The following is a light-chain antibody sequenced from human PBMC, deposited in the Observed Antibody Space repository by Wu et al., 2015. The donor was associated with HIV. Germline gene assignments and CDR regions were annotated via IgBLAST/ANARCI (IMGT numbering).Light chain of an antibody. CDR2: NAI. J-gene: IGKJ5*01. Sequence: EIVLTQSPGTLSLSPGETATFSCRASQAVTSTFLAWFQQKLGQAPRLLISNAILRATGIPDRFSGFASGTDFSLIISTLEPEDFAVYYCQQYGSSPITFGQGTRLEIK. CDR1: QAVTSTF. CDR3: QQYGSSPIT. V-gene: IGKV3-20*01.